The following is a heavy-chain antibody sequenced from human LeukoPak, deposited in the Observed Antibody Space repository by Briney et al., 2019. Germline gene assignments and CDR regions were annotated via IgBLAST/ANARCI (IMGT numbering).Heavy chain of an antibody. CDR2: IYPGDSDT. Sequence: GESLKISCKGSGYSFTNYWIGWVRQLPGKGLEWMGIIYPGDSDTRYSPSFQGQDTISADKSISTAYLQWSSLKASDTAMYYCARNFWSGYYPSYYFAMDVWGQGTTVTVSS. D-gene: IGHD3-3*01. CDR1: GYSFTNYW. CDR3: ARNFWSGYYPSYYFAMDV. J-gene: IGHJ6*02. V-gene: IGHV5-51*01.